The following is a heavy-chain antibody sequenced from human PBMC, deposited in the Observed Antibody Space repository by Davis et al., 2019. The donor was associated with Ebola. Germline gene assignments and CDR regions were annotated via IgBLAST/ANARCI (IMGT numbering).Heavy chain of an antibody. V-gene: IGHV3-11*04. CDR2: IGPSGNSF. Sequence: PGGSLRLSCEVSGFPFSDYYMSWLRQAPGTGLEWIAYIGPSGNSFYCADSVKGRFTISRDKARNSLFLQRNNLRVEDTAVYYCARQGDTRDFSEAGYWGQGTLVTVSS. D-gene: IGHD3-16*01. CDR1: GFPFSDYY. CDR3: ARQGDTRDFSEAGY. J-gene: IGHJ4*02.